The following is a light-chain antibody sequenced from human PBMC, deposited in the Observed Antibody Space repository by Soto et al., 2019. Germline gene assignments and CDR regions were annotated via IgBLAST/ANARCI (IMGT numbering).Light chain of an antibody. CDR2: DVS. V-gene: IGLV2-14*03. Sequence: QSALTQPASVSGSPGQSVTFSCTGTSSDIGAYNFVSWYQQRPGKAPKLMIFDVSVRPSGVSNRFSGSKSGNTASLTISGLQTEDEADYNCSSYARGNTPRVVFGGGTKVTVL. CDR1: SSDIGAYNF. CDR3: SSYARGNTPRVV. J-gene: IGLJ2*01.